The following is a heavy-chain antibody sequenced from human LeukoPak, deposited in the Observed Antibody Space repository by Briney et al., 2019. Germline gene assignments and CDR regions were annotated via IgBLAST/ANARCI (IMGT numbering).Heavy chain of an antibody. D-gene: IGHD3-22*01. CDR3: AKVTMIVLGDAFDI. J-gene: IGHJ3*02. CDR2: LSGSGAST. CDR1: GFTFSSYE. Sequence: GGSLRLSCAASGFTFSSYEMNWVRQAPGQGLEWVSALSGSGASTYYADSVKGRFTISRDNSKNTVYLQMNSLRAEDTAVYYCAKVTMIVLGDAFDIWGQGTMVTVSS. V-gene: IGHV3-23*01.